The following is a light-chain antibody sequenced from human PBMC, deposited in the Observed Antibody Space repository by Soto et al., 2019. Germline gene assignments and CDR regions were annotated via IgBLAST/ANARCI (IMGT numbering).Light chain of an antibody. Sequence: DIQMTQSPSSLSASVGYRGTITCQSSQDIKNYLNWYQQKSGKAPKLLIYDASDLETGVPSRFSGSGSGTDFTFTINSLQPEDIATYYCQQYDNLPLTFGGGTKVDIK. CDR3: QQYDNLPLT. CDR1: QDIKNY. CDR2: DAS. V-gene: IGKV1-33*01. J-gene: IGKJ4*01.